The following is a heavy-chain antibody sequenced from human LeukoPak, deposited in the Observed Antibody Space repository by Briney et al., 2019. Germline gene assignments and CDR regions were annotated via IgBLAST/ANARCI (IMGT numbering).Heavy chain of an antibody. CDR1: GGSISSYY. CDR2: IYTSGST. Sequence: SETLSLTCTVSGGSISSYYWSWIRQPAGKGLEWIGRIYTSGSTNYNPSLKSRVTMSVDTSKNQCSLKLSSVTAADTAVYYCARAVDCSGGSCYSWSWFDPWGQGTLVTVSS. CDR3: ARAVDCSGGSCYSWSWFDP. V-gene: IGHV4-4*07. J-gene: IGHJ5*02. D-gene: IGHD2-15*01.